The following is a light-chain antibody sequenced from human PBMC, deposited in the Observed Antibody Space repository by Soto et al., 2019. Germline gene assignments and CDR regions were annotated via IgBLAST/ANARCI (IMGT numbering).Light chain of an antibody. CDR3: SSYAGNTNYV. CDR2: EVT. Sequence: QSALTQPPSASGSPGQSVTISCTGTSSDVGGYNFVSWYQQYPGKAPKLMIYEVTKRPSGVPDRFSGSKSGNTASLTVSGLQAEDEADYYCSSYAGNTNYVFGTGTKLTVL. V-gene: IGLV2-8*01. CDR1: SSDVGGYNF. J-gene: IGLJ1*01.